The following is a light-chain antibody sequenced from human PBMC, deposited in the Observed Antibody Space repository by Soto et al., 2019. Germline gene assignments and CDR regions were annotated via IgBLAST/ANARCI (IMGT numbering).Light chain of an antibody. CDR3: QQCGSPTT. Sequence: EIVMTQSPTTLSVSPGERATLSCRASQNVRSNLAWYQQKPGQAPRLLIYGASTRATGIPARFSGSGSGTDFTLTISRLEPEDFAVYYCQQCGSPTTFGQGTRLEIK. J-gene: IGKJ5*01. CDR2: GAS. V-gene: IGKV3-15*01. CDR1: QNVRSN.